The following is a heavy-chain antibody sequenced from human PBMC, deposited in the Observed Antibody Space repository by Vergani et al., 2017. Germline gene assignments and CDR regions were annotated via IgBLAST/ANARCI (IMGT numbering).Heavy chain of an antibody. CDR1: GGYYSGYY. V-gene: IGHV4-34*01. Sequence: QVQLQQWGAGLLKPSETLYLTCAVYGGYYSGYYWSWIGQPPGKGLEWNGEIKHSGSTNYNPSLKSQVTISVDTSKNQFSLKLSAVTAADTAVYYCAIDHKSIVVVPAAMYYYYYYMDVWGKGTTVTVSS. CDR3: AIDHKSIVVVPAAMYYYYYYMDV. J-gene: IGHJ6*03. D-gene: IGHD2-2*01. CDR2: IKHSGST.